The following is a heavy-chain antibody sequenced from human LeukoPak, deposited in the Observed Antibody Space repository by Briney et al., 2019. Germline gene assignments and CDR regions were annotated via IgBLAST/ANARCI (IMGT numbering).Heavy chain of an antibody. CDR1: GGTFSSYA. V-gene: IGHV1-69*04. J-gene: IGHJ4*02. Sequence: GASVKVSCKASGGTFSSYAISWVRQAPGQGLEWKGRIIPILGIANYAQKFQGRVTITADKSTSTAYMELSSLRSEDTAVYYCTTGHYSTSGDYWGQGTLVTVSS. D-gene: IGHD6-13*01. CDR3: TTGHYSTSGDY. CDR2: IIPILGIA.